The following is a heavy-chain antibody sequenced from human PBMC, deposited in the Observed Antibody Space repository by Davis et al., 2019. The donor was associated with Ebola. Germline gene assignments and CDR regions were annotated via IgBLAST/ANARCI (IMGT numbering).Heavy chain of an antibody. CDR3: ARPKTGERYFDL. Sequence: ASVKVSCKASGYTFTSYDINWVRQATGQGLEWMGWMNPNSGNTGYAQKFQGRVTMTRNTSISTAYMELSSLRSEDTAVYYCARPKTGERYFDLWGRGTLVTVSS. D-gene: IGHD7-27*01. CDR1: GYTFTSYD. J-gene: IGHJ2*01. V-gene: IGHV1-8*01. CDR2: MNPNSGNT.